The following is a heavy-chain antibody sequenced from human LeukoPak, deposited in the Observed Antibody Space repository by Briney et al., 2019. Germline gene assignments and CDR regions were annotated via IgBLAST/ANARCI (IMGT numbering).Heavy chain of an antibody. D-gene: IGHD6-6*01. Sequence: SVKVSCKASGGTFSSYAISWVRQAPGQGLEWMGGIIPIFGTANYAQKFQGRVTITADESTSTAYMELSSLRSDDTAVYYCAREGLRSIAARRGTRDYMDVWGKGTTVIVSS. V-gene: IGHV1-69*13. CDR1: GGTFSSYA. CDR3: AREGLRSIAARRGTRDYMDV. CDR2: IIPIFGTA. J-gene: IGHJ6*03.